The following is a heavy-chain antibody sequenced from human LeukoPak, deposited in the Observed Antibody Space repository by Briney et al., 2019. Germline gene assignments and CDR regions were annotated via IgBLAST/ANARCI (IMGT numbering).Heavy chain of an antibody. CDR2: ISSSNSYI. Sequence: PGGSLRLSCAASGFTFSSYSMNWVRQAPGKGLEWVSSISSSNSYIYYADSVKGRFTISRDNAKNSLYLQMNSLRAEDTAVYYCARDRGWLQNRKDGDDYWGQGTLVTVSS. CDR1: GFTFSSYS. V-gene: IGHV3-21*01. D-gene: IGHD5-24*01. CDR3: ARDRGWLQNRKDGDDY. J-gene: IGHJ4*02.